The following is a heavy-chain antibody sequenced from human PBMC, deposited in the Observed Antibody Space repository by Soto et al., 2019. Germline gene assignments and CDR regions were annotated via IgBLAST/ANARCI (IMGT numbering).Heavy chain of an antibody. V-gene: IGHV3-48*03. CDR2: ISSSGSTI. CDR1: GFTFSSYE. CDR3: ARVYSSSWGYYFDY. Sequence: QPGGSLRLSCAASGFTFSSYERNWVRQAPGKGLEWVSYISSSGSTIYYADSVKGRFTISRDNAKNSLYLQMNSLRAEDTAVYYCARVYSSSWGYYFDYWGQGTLVTVSS. D-gene: IGHD6-13*01. J-gene: IGHJ4*02.